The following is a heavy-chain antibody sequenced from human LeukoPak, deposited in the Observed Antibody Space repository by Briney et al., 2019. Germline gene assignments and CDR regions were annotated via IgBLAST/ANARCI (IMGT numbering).Heavy chain of an antibody. CDR1: GGTFSSYA. Sequence: ASVKVSCKASGGTFSSYAISWVRQAPGQGLEWMGGIIPIFGTANYAQKFQGRVTITADESTSTAYIELSSLRSEDTAVYYCAREGGRTTFDYWGQGTLVTVSS. CDR2: IIPIFGTA. V-gene: IGHV1-69*13. CDR3: AREGGRTTFDY. D-gene: IGHD1-14*01. J-gene: IGHJ4*02.